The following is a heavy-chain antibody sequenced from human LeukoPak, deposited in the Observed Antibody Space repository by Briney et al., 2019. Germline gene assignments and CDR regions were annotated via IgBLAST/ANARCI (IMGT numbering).Heavy chain of an antibody. CDR3: ARSPVGYCSSTSCYDNWFDP. Sequence: PSETLSLTCIISGGSISSYYWSWIRQPPGKGLEWIGSIYYSGSTYYNPPLKSRVTISVDTSKNQFSLKLSSVTAADTAVYYCARSPVGYCSSTSCYDNWFDPWGQGTLVTVSS. CDR1: GGSISSYY. CDR2: IYYSGST. J-gene: IGHJ5*02. V-gene: IGHV4-59*05. D-gene: IGHD2-2*01.